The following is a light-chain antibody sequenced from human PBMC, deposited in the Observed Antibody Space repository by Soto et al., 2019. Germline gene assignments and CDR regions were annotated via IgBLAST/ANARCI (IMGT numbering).Light chain of an antibody. J-gene: IGLJ2*01. V-gene: IGLV2-8*01. CDR2: EVS. CDR3: SSYAGSNNPV. CDR1: SSDVGGYNY. Sequence: QSALTQPPSAAGSPGQSVTISRTGTSSDVGGYNYVSWYQQHPGKAPKLMIYEVSKRPSGVPDRFSGSKSGNTASLTVSGLQAEDEADYYCSSYAGSNNPVFGGGTKLTVL.